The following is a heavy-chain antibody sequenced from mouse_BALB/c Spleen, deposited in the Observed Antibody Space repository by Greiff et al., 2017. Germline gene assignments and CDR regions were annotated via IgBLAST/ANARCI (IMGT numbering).Heavy chain of an antibody. Sequence: EVQRVESGGGLVQPGGSRKLSCAASGFTFSSFGMHWVRQAPEKGLEWVAYISSGSSTIYYADTVKGRFTISRDNPKTTLFLQMTSLRSEDTAMYYCARKEYADYYFDYWGQGTTLTVSS. CDR2: ISSGSSTI. D-gene: IGHD5-1*01. CDR1: GFTFSSFG. V-gene: IGHV5-17*02. J-gene: IGHJ2*01. CDR3: ARKEYADYYFDY.